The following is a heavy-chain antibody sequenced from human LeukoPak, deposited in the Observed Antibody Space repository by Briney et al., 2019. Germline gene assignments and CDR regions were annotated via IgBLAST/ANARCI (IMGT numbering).Heavy chain of an antibody. CDR3: ARGRTTYGDYGFDWFDP. CDR1: GYSISSSNW. V-gene: IGHV4-28*03. J-gene: IGHJ5*02. Sequence: PSDTLSLTCAVSGYSISSSNWWGWIRQPPGKGLEWIGYISYSGSTNYNPSLKSRVTILVDTSKNQFSLKLSSVTAADTAVYYCARGRTTYGDYGFDWFDPWGQGTLVTVSS. D-gene: IGHD4-17*01. CDR2: ISYSGST.